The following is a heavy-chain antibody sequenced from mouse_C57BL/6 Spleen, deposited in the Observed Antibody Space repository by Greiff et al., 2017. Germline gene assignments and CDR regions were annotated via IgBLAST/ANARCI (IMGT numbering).Heavy chain of an antibody. J-gene: IGHJ3*01. CDR2: IRNKANNHAT. Sequence: EVNLVESGGGLVQPGGSMKLSCAASGFTFSDAWMDWVRQSPEKGLEWVAEIRNKANNHATYYAESVKGRFTISRDDSKSSVYLQMNSLRAEDTGIYYCTRRITLYSNLFAYWGQGTLVTVSA. CDR3: TRRITLYSNLFAY. D-gene: IGHD2-5*01. V-gene: IGHV6-6*01. CDR1: GFTFSDAW.